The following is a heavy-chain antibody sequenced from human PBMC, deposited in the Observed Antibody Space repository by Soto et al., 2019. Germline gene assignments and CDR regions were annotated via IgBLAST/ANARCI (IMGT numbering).Heavy chain of an antibody. Sequence: PAETLSLTCTVSGGSISSNDYSWSWIRQPPGKGLEWIGYIHYSGTTYYNPSLKSRVTISLDTSKNQFSLKLSSVTAADTAVYYCARPEYSYGYIDFDYWGQGTLVTVSS. V-gene: IGHV4-30-4*01. J-gene: IGHJ4*02. CDR3: ARPEYSYGYIDFDY. CDR2: IHYSGTT. CDR1: GGSISSNDYS. D-gene: IGHD5-18*01.